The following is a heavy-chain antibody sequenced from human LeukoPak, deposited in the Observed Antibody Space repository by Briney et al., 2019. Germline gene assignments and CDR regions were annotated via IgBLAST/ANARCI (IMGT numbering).Heavy chain of an antibody. D-gene: IGHD3-3*01. Sequence: ASVKVSCKASGGTFSSYAISWVRQAPGQGLEWMGGIIPIFGTANYAQKFQGRVTITTDESTSTAYMELSSLRSEDTAVYYCAGVGLSLSYGFWSGYRFDYWGQGTLVTVSS. J-gene: IGHJ4*02. V-gene: IGHV1-69*05. CDR2: IIPIFGTA. CDR1: GGTFSSYA. CDR3: AGVGLSLSYGFWSGYRFDY.